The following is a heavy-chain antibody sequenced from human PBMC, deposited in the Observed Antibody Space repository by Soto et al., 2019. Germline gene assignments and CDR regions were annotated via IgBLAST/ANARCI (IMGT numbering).Heavy chain of an antibody. CDR1: GFTFSSYS. D-gene: IGHD2-21*02. V-gene: IGHV3-21*01. CDR3: ARDSAYCGGDCYSDFDY. CDR2: ISSSSSYI. Sequence: PGGSLRLSCAASGFTFSSYSMNWVRQAPGKGLEWVSSISSSSSYIYYADSVKGRFTISRDNAKNSLYLQMNSLRAEDTAVYYCARDSAYCGGDCYSDFDYWGQGTLVTAPQ. J-gene: IGHJ4*02.